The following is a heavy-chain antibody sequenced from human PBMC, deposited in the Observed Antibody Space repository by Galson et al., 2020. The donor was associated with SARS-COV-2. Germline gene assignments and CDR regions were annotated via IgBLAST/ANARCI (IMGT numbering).Heavy chain of an antibody. Sequence: SQASETLSLTCAVYGGSFSGYYWSWIRQPPGKGLEWIGEINHVGSTNYNPSLKSRVTISVDTSKNQFSLKLSSVTAADTAVYYCAKRVYSGRGLTEDPFDPWGQGTLVTVSS. J-gene: IGHJ5*02. V-gene: IGHV4-34*01. CDR1: GGSFSGYY. D-gene: IGHD3-10*01. CDR2: INHVGST. CDR3: AKRVYSGRGLTEDPFDP.